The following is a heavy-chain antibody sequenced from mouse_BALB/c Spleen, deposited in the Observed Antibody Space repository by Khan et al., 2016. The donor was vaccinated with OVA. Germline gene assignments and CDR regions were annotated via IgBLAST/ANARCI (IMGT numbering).Heavy chain of an antibody. CDR2: INSASTYT. CDR3: TRDGNYAHWYFDV. D-gene: IGHD2-1*01. J-gene: IGHJ1*01. CDR1: GFSFTTYT. V-gene: IGHV5-6-4*01. Sequence: EVELVESGGGLVRPGGSLKLSCAASGFSFTTYTMSWVRQTPEKRLEWVATINSASTYTYYPDSVKGRFPISRDNAKNTLYLQMSSLKTEDTAMYYCTRDGNYAHWYFDVWGAGTTVTVSS.